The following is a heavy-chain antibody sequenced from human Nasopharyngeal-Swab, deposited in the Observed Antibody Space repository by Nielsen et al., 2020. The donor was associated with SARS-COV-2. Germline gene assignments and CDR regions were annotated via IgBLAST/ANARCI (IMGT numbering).Heavy chain of an antibody. V-gene: IGHV4-34*01. CDR2: INHLGST. CDR3: ARAYDSNEYYPPLFDY. Sequence: GSLRLCCAVYGGPFSDYYRCRIRKPPGKGLEWIGEINHLGSTNYNPYLKSRVTISVDTSNNLFSLKLSSMTATDTAMYYCARAYDSNEYYPPLFDYWGQGTLVTVSS. D-gene: IGHD3-22*01. J-gene: IGHJ4*02. CDR1: GGPFSDYY.